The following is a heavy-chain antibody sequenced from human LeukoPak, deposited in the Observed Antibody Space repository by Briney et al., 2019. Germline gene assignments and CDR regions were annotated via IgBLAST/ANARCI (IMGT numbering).Heavy chain of an antibody. Sequence: GASVKVSCKASGYTFTSYGISWVRQAPGQGLEWMGWISAYNGNTNYAQKLQGRVTMTTDTSTSTAYMELRSLRSDDTAVYYCARDLLYDFIVGATKRSGIDYWGQGTLVTVSS. CDR1: GYTFTSYG. V-gene: IGHV1-18*01. J-gene: IGHJ4*02. CDR3: ARDLLYDFIVGATKRSGIDY. CDR2: ISAYNGNT. D-gene: IGHD1-26*01.